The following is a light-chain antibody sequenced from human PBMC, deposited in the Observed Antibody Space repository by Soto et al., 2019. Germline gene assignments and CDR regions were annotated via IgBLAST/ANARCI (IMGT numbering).Light chain of an antibody. V-gene: IGLV2-8*01. J-gene: IGLJ3*02. CDR3: SSYAASNNFYFV. CDR2: EVT. Sequence: HSALTQPPSASGSPGQSVTISCTGTSSDVGGYNYVSWYQQSPGRATKLTIYEVTKRPSGVPDRFSGSKSGNTASLPVSGLQAEDEADYYCSSYAASNNFYFVFGGGTKVTVV. CDR1: SSDVGGYNY.